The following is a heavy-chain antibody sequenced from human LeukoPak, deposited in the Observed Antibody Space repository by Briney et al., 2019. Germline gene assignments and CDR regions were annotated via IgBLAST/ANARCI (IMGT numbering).Heavy chain of an antibody. CDR3: ARDDKSNSWFEWDWFDP. V-gene: IGHV3-66*01. CDR2: IHSGGST. Sequence: GGSLRLSCAASGFTVSSNYMNWVRQAPGKGLEWVSIIHSGGSTYYADSVKGRFTISRDIFKNTLYLQMNSLRAEDTAVYYCARDDKSNSWFEWDWFDPWGQGTLVTVSS. D-gene: IGHD2/OR15-2a*01. CDR1: GFTVSSNY. J-gene: IGHJ5*02.